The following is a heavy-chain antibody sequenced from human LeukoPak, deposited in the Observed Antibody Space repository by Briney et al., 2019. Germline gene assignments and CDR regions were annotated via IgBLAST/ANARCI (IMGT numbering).Heavy chain of an antibody. Sequence: GRSLRLSCAASGFTFSSYAMHWVRQAPGKGLEWVAVISYDGSNKYYADSVKGRFTISRDNSKNTLYLQMNSLRAEDTAVYYCAGDLFGEADYWGQGTLVTVSS. D-gene: IGHD3-10*01. V-gene: IGHV3-30-3*01. CDR2: ISYDGSNK. CDR3: AGDLFGEADY. J-gene: IGHJ4*02. CDR1: GFTFSSYA.